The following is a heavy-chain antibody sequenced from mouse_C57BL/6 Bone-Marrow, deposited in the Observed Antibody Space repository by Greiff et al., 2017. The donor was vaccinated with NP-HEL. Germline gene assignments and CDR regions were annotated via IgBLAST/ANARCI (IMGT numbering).Heavy chain of an antibody. CDR1: GYTFKSYD. CDR3: AMSGDYYGSSPAWFAY. CDR2: IDPRDGST. V-gene: IGHV1-85*01. Sequence: QVQLQQSGPELVKPGASVKLSCKASGYTFKSYDINWVKQRPGQGLEWIGWIDPRDGSTKYTEKFKGKATLTVDTSSSTAYMQLHSLTSEDSAVYCCAMSGDYYGSSPAWFAYWGNGTLVTVAA. J-gene: IGHJ3*01. D-gene: IGHD1-1*01.